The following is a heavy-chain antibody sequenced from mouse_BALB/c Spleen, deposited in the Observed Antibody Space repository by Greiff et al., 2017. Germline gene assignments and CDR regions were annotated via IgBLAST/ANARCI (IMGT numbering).Heavy chain of an antibody. CDR2: INPSTGYT. D-gene: IGHD2-1*01. CDR1: GYTFTSYW. V-gene: IGHV1-4*01. J-gene: IGHJ4*01. Sequence: QVQLQQSGAELARPGASVKMSCKASGYTFTSYWMHWVKQRPGQGLEWIGYINPSTGYTEYNQKFKDKATLTADKSSSTAYMQLSSLTSEDSAVYYCARSIYYGAMDYWGQGTSVTVSS. CDR3: ARSIYYGAMDY.